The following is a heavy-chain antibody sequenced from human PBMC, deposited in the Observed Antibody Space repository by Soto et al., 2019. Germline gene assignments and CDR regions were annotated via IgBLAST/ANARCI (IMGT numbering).Heavy chain of an antibody. J-gene: IGHJ4*02. D-gene: IGHD3-22*01. CDR3: ARGIYVGSSGYYLDY. CDR2: IYYSGST. V-gene: IGHV4-30-4*01. Sequence: TLSLTCTVSGGSISSGDYYWSWIRQPPGKGLEWIGYIYYSGSTYYNPSLKSRVTISVDTSKNQFSLKLSSVTAADTAVYYCARGIYVGSSGYYLDYWGQGILVTVSS. CDR1: GGSISSGDYY.